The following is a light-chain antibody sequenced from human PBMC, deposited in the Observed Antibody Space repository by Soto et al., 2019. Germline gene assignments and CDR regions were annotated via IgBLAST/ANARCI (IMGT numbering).Light chain of an antibody. J-gene: IGKJ1*01. V-gene: IGKV1-39*01. CDR1: QSIRSY. Sequence: EIQMTQYPSSLSASVGDRVTITCRASQSIRSYLNWVQRRPGKAPKLLIYGASTLQGGVPSRFSGSGSGTDFTLTISRLQPEDFATYYCQRSYGSPPWTFGQVANVDIK. CDR2: GAS. CDR3: QRSYGSPPWT.